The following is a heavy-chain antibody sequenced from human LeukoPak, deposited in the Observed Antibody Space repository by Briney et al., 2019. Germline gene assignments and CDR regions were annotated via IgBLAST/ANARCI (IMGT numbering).Heavy chain of an antibody. CDR2: IYTSGST. J-gene: IGHJ3*02. CDR3: ARGHSRDAFDI. V-gene: IGHV4-61*02. D-gene: IGHD3-22*01. Sequence: PSETLSLTCTVSGGSISSGSYYWSWIRQPAGKGLEWIGRIYTSGSTNYNPSLKSRVTISVDTSKNQFSLKLSSVTAADTAVYYCARGHSRDAFDIWGQGTMVTVSS. CDR1: GGSISSGSYY.